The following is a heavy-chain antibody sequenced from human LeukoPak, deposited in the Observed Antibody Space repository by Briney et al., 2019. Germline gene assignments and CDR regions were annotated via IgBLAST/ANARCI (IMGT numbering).Heavy chain of an antibody. Sequence: NPSETLSLTCAVYGGSFSGYYWSWIRQPPGKGLEWIGEINHSGSTNYNPSLKSRVTISVDTSKNQFSLKLSSVTAADTAVYYCARHAFYGDYADYWGQGTLVTVSS. J-gene: IGHJ4*02. V-gene: IGHV4-34*01. CDR2: INHSGST. CDR3: ARHAFYGDYADY. CDR1: GGSFSGYY. D-gene: IGHD4-17*01.